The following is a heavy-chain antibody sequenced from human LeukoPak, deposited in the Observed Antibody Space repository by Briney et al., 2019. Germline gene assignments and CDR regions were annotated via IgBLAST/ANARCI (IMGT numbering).Heavy chain of an antibody. D-gene: IGHD6-13*01. CDR3: ARCDSRGSWYVDSYFDY. V-gene: IGHV3-7*01. CDR2: IKQDGSEK. Sequence: PGGSLRLSCAASGFTFSSYWMSWVRQAPGKGLELVANIKQDGSEKYYVDSVKGRFTISRDNAKNSLYLQMNSLRAEDTAVYYCARCDSRGSWYVDSYFDYWGQGTLVTVSS. CDR1: GFTFSSYW. J-gene: IGHJ4*02.